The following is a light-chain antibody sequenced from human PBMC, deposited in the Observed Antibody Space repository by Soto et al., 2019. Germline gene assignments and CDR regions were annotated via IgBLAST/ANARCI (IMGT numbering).Light chain of an antibody. V-gene: IGKV3-15*01. CDR1: QSISSN. CDR3: QHYNNWLT. J-gene: IGKJ4*01. CDR2: GAS. Sequence: PLSCWASQSISSNLAWYQQKPGQAPRLLIYGASIRATGIPVRFSGSGSGTEFTLTISSLQSEDFAVYYCQHYNNWLTFGGGTKVEIK.